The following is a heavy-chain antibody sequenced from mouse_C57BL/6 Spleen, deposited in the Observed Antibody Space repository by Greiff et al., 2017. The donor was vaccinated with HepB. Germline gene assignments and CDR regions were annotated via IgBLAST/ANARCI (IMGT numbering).Heavy chain of an antibody. Sequence: EVKLVESGGGLVKPGGSLKLSCAASGFTFSDYGMHWVRQAPEKGLEWVAYISSGSSTIYYADTVKGRFTISRDNAKNTLFLQMTSLRSEDTAMYYCARGYDGYPAWFAYWGQGTLVTVSA. V-gene: IGHV5-17*01. CDR3: ARGYDGYPAWFAY. J-gene: IGHJ3*01. CDR1: GFTFSDYG. D-gene: IGHD2-3*01. CDR2: ISSGSSTI.